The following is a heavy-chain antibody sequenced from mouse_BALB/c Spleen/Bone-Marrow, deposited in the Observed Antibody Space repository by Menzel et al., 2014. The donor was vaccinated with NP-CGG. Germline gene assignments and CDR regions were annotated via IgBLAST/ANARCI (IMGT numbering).Heavy chain of an antibody. Sequence: EVQLQQSGGGLVQPGGSLKLSCAASGFDFSRYWMSWVRQAPGKGLEWIGEINPDSRTINYSPSLKDKFTISRDNAKNTLYLRLNKVRSEDTALYYCARPDYYGYLNYWGQGTTLTVSS. CDR1: GFDFSRYW. CDR3: ARPDYYGYLNY. V-gene: IGHV4-1*02. D-gene: IGHD1-1*01. J-gene: IGHJ2*01. CDR2: INPDSRTI.